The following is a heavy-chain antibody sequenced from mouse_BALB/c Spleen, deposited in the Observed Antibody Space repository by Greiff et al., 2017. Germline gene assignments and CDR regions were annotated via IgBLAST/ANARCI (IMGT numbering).Heavy chain of an antibody. CDR3: ARSIYYYGYFDV. Sequence: VKLMESGPGLVAPSQSLSITCTVSGFSLTSYGVHWVRQPPGKGLEWLGVIWAGGSTNYNSALMSRLSISKDNSKSQVFLKMNSLQTDDTAMYYCARSIYYYGYFDVWGAGTTVTVSS. CDR1: GFSLTSYG. D-gene: IGHD1-1*01. J-gene: IGHJ1*01. V-gene: IGHV2-9*02. CDR2: IWAGGST.